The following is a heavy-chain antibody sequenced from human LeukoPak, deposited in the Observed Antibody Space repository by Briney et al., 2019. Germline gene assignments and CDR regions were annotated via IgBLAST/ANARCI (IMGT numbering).Heavy chain of an antibody. Sequence: GSLRLSFAASGFTFSGYAMSWVRQAPGKGLEWVSAISGSGGVTYYADSVKGRFTISRDISRNTLYLQMNSLRAEDTAVYYCAKAPAATTRSGGYFDYWGQGTLVTVSS. CDR1: GFTFSGYA. CDR3: AKAPAATTRSGGYFDY. D-gene: IGHD4-11*01. V-gene: IGHV3-23*01. CDR2: ISGSGGVT. J-gene: IGHJ4*02.